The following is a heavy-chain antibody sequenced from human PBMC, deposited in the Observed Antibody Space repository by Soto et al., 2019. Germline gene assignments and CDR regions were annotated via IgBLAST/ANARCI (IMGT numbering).Heavy chain of an antibody. CDR3: AREAPHRAGCGLPIMGPKGMDA. J-gene: IGHJ6*03. CDR2: LWFDGKNE. D-gene: IGHD2-8*01. Sequence: QVQLLEAGGGVVQPGGSLRLSCAVSGFSLSDYYIHWIRQAPGKGLEWVAVLWFDGKNENFRESVKGRFSLARDDSKKTVSLSMQGLTDEDTAVYYCAREAPHRAGCGLPIMGPKGMDAWGAGTTCTVSS. V-gene: IGHV3-33*01. CDR1: GFSLSDYY.